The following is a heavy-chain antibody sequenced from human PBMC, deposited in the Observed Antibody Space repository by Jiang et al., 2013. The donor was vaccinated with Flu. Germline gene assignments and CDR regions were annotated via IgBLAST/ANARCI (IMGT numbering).Heavy chain of an antibody. CDR1: GFTFTSSA. CDR3: AAGAYCGDDCYSNFDY. Sequence: EVKKPGTSVKVSCKASGFTFTSSAVQWMRQARGQRLEWIGWIVVGSGNTNYAQKFQEGVTITRDMSTSTAYMELSSLRSEDTAVYYCAAGAYCGDDCYSNFDYWGQGTLVTVSS. D-gene: IGHD2-21*02. J-gene: IGHJ4*02. CDR2: IVVGSGNT. V-gene: IGHV1-58*01.